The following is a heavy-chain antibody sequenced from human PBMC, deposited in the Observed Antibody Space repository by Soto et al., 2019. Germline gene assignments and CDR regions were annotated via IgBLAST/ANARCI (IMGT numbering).Heavy chain of an antibody. CDR1: GYTFTSYG. CDR3: ARDFRRQLYSSGWPDY. V-gene: IGHV1-18*01. J-gene: IGHJ4*02. CDR2: ISAYNGNT. Sequence: QVQLVQSGAEVKKPGASVKVSCKASGYTFTSYGISCVRQAPGQGLEWMGWISAYNGNTNYAQKLQCRVTMTTDTSTRTAYMELRSLRSDDTAVYYCARDFRRQLYSSGWPDYWGQGTLVTVSS. D-gene: IGHD6-19*01.